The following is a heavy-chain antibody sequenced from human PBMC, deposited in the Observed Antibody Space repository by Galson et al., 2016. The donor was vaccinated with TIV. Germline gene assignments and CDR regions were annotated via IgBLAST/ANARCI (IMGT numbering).Heavy chain of an antibody. J-gene: IGHJ4*02. CDR2: ISWDGGRR. D-gene: IGHD3-3*01. Sequence: SLRLSCAGSGFTFDDFAMHWVRQAPGKGLEWVSIISWDGGRRYYGDSMKGRFTISRDNPKNSLHLEMNDLRAEDTATDYCAKGLYDFWSGIWEWGQGTLVTVAS. CDR3: AKGLYDFWSGIWE. CDR1: GFTFDDFA. V-gene: IGHV3-43D*03.